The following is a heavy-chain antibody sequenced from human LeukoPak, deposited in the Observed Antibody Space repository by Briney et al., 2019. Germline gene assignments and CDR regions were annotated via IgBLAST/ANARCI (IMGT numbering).Heavy chain of an antibody. Sequence: SQTLSLTCTVSGGSISSGSYYWSWIRQPAGKGLEWIGRIYTSGSTNYNPSLKSRVTISVDTSKNQFSLKLSSVTAADTAAYYCARMDYYGSAYDYWGQGTLVTVSS. CDR3: ARMDYYGSAYDY. V-gene: IGHV4-61*02. CDR1: GGSISSGSYY. CDR2: IYTSGST. J-gene: IGHJ4*02. D-gene: IGHD3-10*01.